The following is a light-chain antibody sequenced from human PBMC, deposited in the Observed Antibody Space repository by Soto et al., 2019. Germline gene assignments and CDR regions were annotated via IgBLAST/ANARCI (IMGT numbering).Light chain of an antibody. CDR3: RSYTRISTYV. CDR1: SSDVGGYKY. V-gene: IGLV2-14*03. Sequence: QSALTQPASVSGSPGQSITISYTGTSSDVGGYKYVSWYQQHPGKAPKIMIYEVSDRPSGVSNRFSGSKSGNTASLTISGLQAEDEADYYCRSYTRISTYVFGTGTKVTVL. J-gene: IGLJ1*01. CDR2: EVS.